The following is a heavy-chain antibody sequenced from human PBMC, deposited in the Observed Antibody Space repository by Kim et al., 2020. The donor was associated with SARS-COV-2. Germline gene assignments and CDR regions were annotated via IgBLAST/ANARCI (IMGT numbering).Heavy chain of an antibody. D-gene: IGHD3-22*01. J-gene: IGHJ4*02. CDR3: ARAWPLDYYDSSGPPGY. Sequence: GGSLRLSCAASGFTVSSDYMSWVRQAPGKGLEWVSVIYIGGSTYYADSVKGRFTISRDNSKNTLYLQMNSLRAEDTAVYYCARAWPLDYYDSSGPPGYWGQGTLVTVSS. CDR1: GFTVSSDY. CDR2: IYIGGST. V-gene: IGHV3-66*01.